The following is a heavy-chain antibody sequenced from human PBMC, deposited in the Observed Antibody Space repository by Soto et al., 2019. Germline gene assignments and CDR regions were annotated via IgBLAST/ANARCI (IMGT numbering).Heavy chain of an antibody. D-gene: IGHD2-15*01. CDR2: ISAYNGNT. Sequence: ASVKVSCKASGYTFTSYGISWVRQAPGQGLEWMGWISAYNGNTNYAQKLQGRVTMTTDTSTSTAYMELRSLRSDDTAVYYCARGPYCRGGSCYFDYWGQGTLVTVSS. CDR3: ARGPYCRGGSCYFDY. CDR1: GYTFTSYG. V-gene: IGHV1-18*01. J-gene: IGHJ4*02.